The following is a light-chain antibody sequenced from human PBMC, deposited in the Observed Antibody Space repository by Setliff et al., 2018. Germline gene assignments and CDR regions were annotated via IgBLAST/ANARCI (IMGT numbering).Light chain of an antibody. CDR1: SSDVGGYNY. CDR3: SSYAGSNNPYV. V-gene: IGLV2-14*03. J-gene: IGLJ1*01. CDR2: DVS. Sequence: QSVLTQPASVSGSPGQSITISCTGTSSDVGGYNYVSWYQQHPGKAPKLMIYDVSNRPSGVSNRFSGSKSGNTASLTVSGLQAEDEADYYCSSYAGSNNPYVFGTGTKV.